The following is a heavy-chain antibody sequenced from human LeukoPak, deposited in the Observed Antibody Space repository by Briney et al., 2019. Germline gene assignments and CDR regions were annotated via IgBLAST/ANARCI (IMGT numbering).Heavy chain of an antibody. Sequence: GGSLRLSCAASGFTFSSHWMSWVRQAPGKGLEWVSGITNSGENTYYADSVKGRFTISRDNSKNTLFLEMNSLRVEDTAVYYCAKGRGFRVWDPWDNWGQGTLITVSS. J-gene: IGHJ4*02. V-gene: IGHV3-23*01. CDR2: ITNSGENT. CDR3: AKGRGFRVWDPWDN. D-gene: IGHD3-16*01. CDR1: GFTFSSHW.